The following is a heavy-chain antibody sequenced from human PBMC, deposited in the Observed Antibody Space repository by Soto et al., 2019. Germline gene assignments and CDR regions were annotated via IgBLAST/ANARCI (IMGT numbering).Heavy chain of an antibody. CDR1: GFTFSRYA. J-gene: IGHJ4*02. Sequence: EVQLLESGGGWVQPGGSLRLSFAASGFTFSRYAMRWVRQAPGKGLEWVSAISGSGGRTYYAASAKGRFTISRDNSKNTLYLQMNSLRSEDTAVYYCARRGSGSYYDYWGQGTLVTVSS. CDR2: ISGSGGRT. CDR3: ARRGSGSYYDY. D-gene: IGHD1-26*01. V-gene: IGHV3-23*01.